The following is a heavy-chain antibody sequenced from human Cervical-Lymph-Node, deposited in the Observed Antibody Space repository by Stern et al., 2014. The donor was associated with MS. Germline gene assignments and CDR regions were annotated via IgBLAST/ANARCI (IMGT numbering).Heavy chain of an antibody. J-gene: IGHJ6*02. Sequence: VQLVESGGGVVQPGRSLRLTCTVSGFTFSSYGMHWVRQAPGKGLEWVALATYDGSDQYYADSVKGRFTVSRDNSKNTVLLQMNGLRPEDTAVYFCARDRGLTHYFYGMDVWGQGTTVTVSS. V-gene: IGHV3-30*03. CDR3: ARDRGLTHYFYGMDV. CDR1: GFTFSSYG. D-gene: IGHD3-10*01. CDR2: ATYDGSDQ.